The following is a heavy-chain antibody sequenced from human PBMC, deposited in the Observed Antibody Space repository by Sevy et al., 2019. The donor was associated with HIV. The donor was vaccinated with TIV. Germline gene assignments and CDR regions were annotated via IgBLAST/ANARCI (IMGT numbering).Heavy chain of an antibody. V-gene: IGHV3-30-3*01. Sequence: GGCLRLSCAASGFTFSSYAMHWVRQAPGKGLEWVAVISYDGSNKYYADSVKGRFTISRDNSKNTLYLQMNSLRAEDTAVYYCAREKRRYFDYWGQGTLVTVSS. D-gene: IGHD6-25*01. J-gene: IGHJ4*02. CDR1: GFTFSSYA. CDR2: ISYDGSNK. CDR3: AREKRRYFDY.